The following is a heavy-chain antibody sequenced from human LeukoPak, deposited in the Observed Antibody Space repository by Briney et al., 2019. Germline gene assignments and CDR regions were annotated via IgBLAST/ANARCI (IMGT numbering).Heavy chain of an antibody. V-gene: IGHV4-38-2*02. CDR3: ARHEGVGATTHPNFDY. Sequence: PSETLSLTCTVSGGSISSGYYWGWIRQPPGKGLEWIGSIYHSGSTYYNPSLKSRVTISVDTSKNQFSLKLSSVTAADTAVYYCARHEGVGATTHPNFDYWGQGTLVTVSS. CDR1: GGSISSGYY. CDR2: IYHSGST. D-gene: IGHD1-26*01. J-gene: IGHJ4*02.